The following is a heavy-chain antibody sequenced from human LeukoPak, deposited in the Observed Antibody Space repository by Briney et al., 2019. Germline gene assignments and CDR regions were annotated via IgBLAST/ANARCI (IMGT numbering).Heavy chain of an antibody. CDR2: IKQDGSEE. V-gene: IGHV3-7*01. CDR1: GFTFSSYW. Sequence: GGSLRLSCAASGFTFSSYWMSWVRQAPGKGLEWVANIKQDGSEEYYVDSVKGRFTISRDNAKNSLYLQMNSLRAEDTAVYYCARSPRVIGDSHFDYWGQGTLVTVSS. J-gene: IGHJ4*02. D-gene: IGHD2-21*02. CDR3: ARSPRVIGDSHFDY.